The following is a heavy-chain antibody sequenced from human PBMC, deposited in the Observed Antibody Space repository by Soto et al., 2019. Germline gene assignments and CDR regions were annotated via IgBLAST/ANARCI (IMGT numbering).Heavy chain of an antibody. Sequence: SETLSLTFTVSGGSISTYYWSWIRQPPGKGLEWIGYVYYTGTTNYNPSLESRVTISVDTSKNQFSLKLSSVTAGVSGLWYFDLWGRGTLVTVSS. CDR2: VYYTGTT. CDR1: GGSISTYY. CDR3: DL. J-gene: IGHJ2*01. V-gene: IGHV4-59*01.